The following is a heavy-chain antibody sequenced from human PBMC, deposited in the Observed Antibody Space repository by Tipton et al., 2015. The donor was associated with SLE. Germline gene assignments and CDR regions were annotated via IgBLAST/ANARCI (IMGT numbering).Heavy chain of an antibody. Sequence: SLRLSCAASGFTFSSYGMQWVRQAPGKGLEWVAFVPYDGSPEYYADSVKGRFTVSRDKSNTLYLQMNGLTSEDTAVYYCARTYVELTPAYYAPAYWGQGTLVTVSS. CDR3: ARTYVELTPAYYAPAY. D-gene: IGHD1-7*01. CDR1: GFTFSSYG. J-gene: IGHJ4*02. CDR2: VPYDGSPE. V-gene: IGHV3-30*03.